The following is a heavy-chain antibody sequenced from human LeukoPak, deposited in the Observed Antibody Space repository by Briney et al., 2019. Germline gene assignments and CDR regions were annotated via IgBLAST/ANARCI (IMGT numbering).Heavy chain of an antibody. CDR2: ITGSGGNT. CDR1: GFIFSSYS. V-gene: IGHV3-23*01. Sequence: HSGGSLRLSCAASGFIFSSYSMSWVRQAPGKGVEWVSVITGSGGNTYYADSVKGRFTISKDSSKNTVYLQMSSLRVDDTAVYYCAKAASSGWPSYYYGMDVWGQGTTVTVSS. D-gene: IGHD6-25*01. J-gene: IGHJ6*02. CDR3: AKAASSGWPSYYYGMDV.